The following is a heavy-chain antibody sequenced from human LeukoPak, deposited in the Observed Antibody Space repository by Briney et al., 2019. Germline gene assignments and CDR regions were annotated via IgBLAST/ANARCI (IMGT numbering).Heavy chain of an antibody. D-gene: IGHD2-15*01. CDR3: ARDSGYAFDT. CDR2: TRSSSSTI. V-gene: IGHV3-48*02. Sequence: GGSLRLSCAASGFTLSSYRMNWVRQAPGKGLEWVSYTRSSSSTIYYADSVKGRFTISSDNAKNSLYLQMNTLRDEDTAMYFCARDSGYAFDTWGQGTMVTVSS. CDR1: GFTLSSYR. J-gene: IGHJ3*02.